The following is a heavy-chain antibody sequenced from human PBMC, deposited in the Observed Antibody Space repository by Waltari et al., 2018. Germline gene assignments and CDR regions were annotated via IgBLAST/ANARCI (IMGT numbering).Heavy chain of an antibody. D-gene: IGHD3-22*01. CDR3: AKMLVVVVKGAFDI. J-gene: IGHJ3*02. CDR1: GFTFSSYA. CDR2: ISGSGGST. Sequence: EVQLLESGGGLVQPGGSLRLSCAASGFTFSSYAMSWVRQATGKGLEWVSAISGSGGSTYDADSVKGRFTISRDNSKNTRYLKMNSLRAEDTAVYYCAKMLVVVVKGAFDIWGQGTMVTVSS. V-gene: IGHV3-23*01.